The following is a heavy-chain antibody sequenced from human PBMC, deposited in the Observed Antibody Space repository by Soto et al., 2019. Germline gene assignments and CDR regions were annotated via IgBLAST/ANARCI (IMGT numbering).Heavy chain of an antibody. CDR2: ISTYNGNT. CDR1: GYTFTSYG. D-gene: IGHD1-26*01. V-gene: IGHV1-18*01. Sequence: QVQLVQSGAEVKKPGASVKVSCKASGYTFTSYGINWVRQAPGQGLEWMGWISTYNGNTNYAQRLQGRVTMTTDTSTSTAYMELRSLKSDDTAVYYCARDSLRRGIGGATRGWFDYWGQGALVAVSS. CDR3: ARDSLRRGIGGATRGWFDY. J-gene: IGHJ4*02.